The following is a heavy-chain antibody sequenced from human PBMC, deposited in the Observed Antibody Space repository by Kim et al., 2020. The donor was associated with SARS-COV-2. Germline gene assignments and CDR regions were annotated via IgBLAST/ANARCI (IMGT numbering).Heavy chain of an antibody. CDR2: ISPTASST. D-gene: IGHD3-10*01. V-gene: IGHV3-23*01. J-gene: IGHJ4*02. CDR3: AKTTGGLGFDF. CDR1: GFSFSSYV. Sequence: GGSLRLSCAASGFSFSSYVMTWVRQAPGKGLEWVSSISPTASSTYYSESVKGRFTISRDNSKNTVDLQMNNLRAEDTAVYYCAKTTGGLGFDFWGQGILVTVSS.